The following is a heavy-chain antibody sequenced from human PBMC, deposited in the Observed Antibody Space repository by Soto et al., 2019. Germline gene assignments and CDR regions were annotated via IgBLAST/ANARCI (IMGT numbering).Heavy chain of an antibody. CDR3: ARDIMVRGRSYYGMDV. CDR2: IWSDGSNE. Sequence: QVQLVESGGGVVQPGMSLRLSCAASGFTFSTYGVHWVRQAPGKGLEWVAVIWSDGSNEYYADSVKGRFTISRDNSKNTRSLQMDSLTTEDTAVYYCARDIMVRGRSYYGMDVWGQGTTVTVSS. CDR1: GFTFSTYG. V-gene: IGHV3-33*01. J-gene: IGHJ6*02. D-gene: IGHD3-10*01.